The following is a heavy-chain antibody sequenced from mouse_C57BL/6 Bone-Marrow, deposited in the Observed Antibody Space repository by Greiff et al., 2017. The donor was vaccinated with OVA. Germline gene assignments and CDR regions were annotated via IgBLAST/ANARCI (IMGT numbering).Heavy chain of an antibody. CDR2: IYPGDGDT. CDR3: ARRDGYWWYFDV. CDR1: GYAFSSSW. J-gene: IGHJ1*03. V-gene: IGHV1-82*01. D-gene: IGHD2-3*01. Sequence: QVQLQQSGPELVKPGASVKISCKASGYAFSSSWMNWVKQRPGKGLEWIGRIYPGDGDTNYNGKFKGKATLTADKSSSTAYMQLSSLTSEDSAVYFCARRDGYWWYFDVWGTGTTVTVSS.